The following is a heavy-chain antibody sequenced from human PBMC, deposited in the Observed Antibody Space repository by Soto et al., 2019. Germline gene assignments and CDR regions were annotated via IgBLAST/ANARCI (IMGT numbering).Heavy chain of an antibody. CDR1: GFTFSDNA. J-gene: IGHJ4*02. V-gene: IGHV3-23*01. CDR3: TKDPSRDSSSWPSYGSRDY. D-gene: IGHD6-13*01. CDR2: INGGGRVT. Sequence: PGGSLRLSCVGTGFTFSDNAMSWVRQAPGKGLEWVSTINGGGRVTYYADSVKGRFTITRDNSKNTLYLQMNSLRAEDTAVYYCTKDPSRDSSSWPSYGSRDYWGQGTLVTVSS.